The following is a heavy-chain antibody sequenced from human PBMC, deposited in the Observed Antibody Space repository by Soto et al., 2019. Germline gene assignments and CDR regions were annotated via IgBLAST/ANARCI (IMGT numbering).Heavy chain of an antibody. CDR2: IHHRGTT. J-gene: IGHJ4*02. CDR1: GASIRSDKW. V-gene: IGHV4-4*02. CDR3: ARGGDWKFDF. Sequence: SVALSLTCDVSGASIRSDKWWSWVRQSPGRGLEWIGEIHHRGTTNCNPSLKSRVTISVEKSKNQLSLEMTSLTAADTAIYYCARGGDWKFDFWGQGSLVTVS. D-gene: IGHD2-21*02.